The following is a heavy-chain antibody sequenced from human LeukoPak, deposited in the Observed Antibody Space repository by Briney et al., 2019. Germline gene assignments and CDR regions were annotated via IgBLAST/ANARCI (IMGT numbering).Heavy chain of an antibody. CDR2: ISSSGSTI. CDR3: ASWYEGSAFDI. D-gene: IGHD3-10*01. J-gene: IGHJ3*02. CDR1: GFTFSSYE. Sequence: GGSLRLSCAASGFTFSSYEMNWVRQAPGKGLEWVSYISSSGSTIYYADSVKGRFTISRDNAKNSLYLQMNSLRAEDTAVYYCASWYEGSAFDIWGQGTMVTVSS. V-gene: IGHV3-48*03.